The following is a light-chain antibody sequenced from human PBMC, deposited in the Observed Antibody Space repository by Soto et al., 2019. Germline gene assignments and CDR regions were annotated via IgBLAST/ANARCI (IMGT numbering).Light chain of an antibody. CDR1: QSVSNN. CDR3: QQYNNWPPTWT. V-gene: IGKV3-15*01. J-gene: IGKJ1*01. CDR2: GGS. Sequence: EIVLTQSPGTLSLSPGERATLSCRASQSVSNNVAWYEQKPGQAPRLLIYGGSTRATDVPARFTGSGSATEFTLTISSLQSEDFALYYCQQYNNWPPTWTFGQGTKVDI.